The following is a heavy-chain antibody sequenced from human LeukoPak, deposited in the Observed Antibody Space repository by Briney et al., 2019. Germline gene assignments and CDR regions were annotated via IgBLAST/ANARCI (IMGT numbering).Heavy chain of an antibody. J-gene: IGHJ4*02. Sequence: ASVKVSCKASGYTFVSYDINWVRQATGQGPEWMGWMSPKSGDTGYAQKFQGRVTMTRDTSINTAYMELSGLISEDTAVYYCTRGPPNWGYDFWGQGTLVTVSS. CDR1: GYTFVSYD. D-gene: IGHD7-27*01. V-gene: IGHV1-8*01. CDR2: MSPKSGDT. CDR3: TRGPPNWGYDF.